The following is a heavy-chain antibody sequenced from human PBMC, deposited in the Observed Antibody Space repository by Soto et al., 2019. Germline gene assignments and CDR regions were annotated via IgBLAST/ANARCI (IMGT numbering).Heavy chain of an antibody. Sequence: ASETLSLTCTVSGGSISSYCWSWIRQPPGKGLEWIGYIYYSGSTNYNPSLKSRVTISVDTSKNQFSLKLSSVTAADTAVYYCAREAVVVPAALLIGSSSWSNWLDPWGQGTLVTVSS. V-gene: IGHV4-59*01. D-gene: IGHD2-2*01. CDR1: GGSISSYC. J-gene: IGHJ5*02. CDR3: AREAVVVPAALLIGSSSWSNWLDP. CDR2: IYYSGST.